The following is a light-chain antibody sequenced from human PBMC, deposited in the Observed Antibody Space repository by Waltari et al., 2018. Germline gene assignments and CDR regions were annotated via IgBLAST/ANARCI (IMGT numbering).Light chain of an antibody. CDR3: QQYVSSPKT. Sequence: EIVLTQSPGTLPLSPGERATLSCRASESVTKYVAWYQHKPGQAPRLLIYGASTRVIGIPDRISGSGSGTDFTLTITRLEPEDFAMYYCQQYVSSPKTFGPGTKVEIK. J-gene: IGKJ1*01. CDR1: ESVTKY. V-gene: IGKV3-20*01. CDR2: GAS.